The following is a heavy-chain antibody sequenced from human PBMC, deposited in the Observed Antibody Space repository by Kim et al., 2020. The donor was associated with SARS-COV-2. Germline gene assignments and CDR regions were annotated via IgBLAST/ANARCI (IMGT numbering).Heavy chain of an antibody. D-gene: IGHD2-2*01. CDR3: AKRTQGSKGFLVY. J-gene: IGHJ4*02. CDR2: ISGDGRDT. V-gene: IGHV3-43*02. CDR1: GFTFGHYA. Sequence: GGSLRLSCAASGFTFGHYAIHWVRQAPGKGLEWVSLISGDGRDTYYADSVKGRFTISRDNSKNSLYLQMHSLRTEDTALYFCAKRTQGSKGFLVYWGQGTLVTVSS.